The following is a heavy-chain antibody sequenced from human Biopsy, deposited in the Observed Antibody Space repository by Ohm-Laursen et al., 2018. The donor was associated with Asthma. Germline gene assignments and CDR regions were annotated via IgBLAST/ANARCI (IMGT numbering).Heavy chain of an antibody. CDR1: GGYLTGHY. Sequence: PGTLSLTCTVYGGYLTGHYWNWIRQPPGKGLEWIGEIDQSGYTNYNPSLKSRVTISADTSKNHFHLNLSSVTAADTAVYFCARAAITGIRGWFDPWGQGTQVTVSS. CDR2: IDQSGYT. J-gene: IGHJ5*02. CDR3: ARAAITGIRGWFDP. D-gene: IGHD1-20*01. V-gene: IGHV4-34*01.